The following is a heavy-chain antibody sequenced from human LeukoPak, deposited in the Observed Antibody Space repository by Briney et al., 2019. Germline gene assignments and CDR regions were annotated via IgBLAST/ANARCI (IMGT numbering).Heavy chain of an antibody. V-gene: IGHV3-30*03. Sequence: GGSLRLSCAASGFTFSSYGMQWVRQAPGKGLEWVAIISYDGRDKFYEDSVKGRFTISRDNSKNTLYLQMNSLRAEDTAVYYCARDPGSYDSSGYPRSWFDPWGQGTLVTVSS. CDR3: ARDPGSYDSSGYPRSWFDP. CDR2: ISYDGRDK. J-gene: IGHJ5*02. D-gene: IGHD3-22*01. CDR1: GFTFSSYG.